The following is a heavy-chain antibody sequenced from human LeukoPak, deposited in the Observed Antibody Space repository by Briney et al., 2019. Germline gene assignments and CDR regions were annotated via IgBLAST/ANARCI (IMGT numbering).Heavy chain of an antibody. CDR2: IYTSGST. V-gene: IGHV4-61*02. Sequence: PSETLSLTCTVSGGSISSGSYYWSWIRQPAGKGLEWIGRIYTSGSTNYNPSLKSRVTISVDTPKNQFSLKLSSVTAADTAVYYCARTAKIFGVVIGRYYFDYWGQGTLVTVSS. CDR3: ARTAKIFGVVIGRYYFDY. J-gene: IGHJ4*02. CDR1: GGSISSGSYY. D-gene: IGHD3-3*01.